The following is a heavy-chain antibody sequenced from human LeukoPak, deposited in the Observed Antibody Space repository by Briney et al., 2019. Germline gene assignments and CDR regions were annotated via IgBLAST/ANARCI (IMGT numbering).Heavy chain of an antibody. CDR3: ARGRQNYDFWSGYSSFDY. V-gene: IGHV4-61*02. Sequence: SQTLSLTCAVSGGSISSGGYSWSWIRQPPGKGLEWIGRIYTSGSTNYNPSLKSRVTISVDTSKNQFSLKLSSVTAADTAVYYCARGRQNYDFWSGYSSFDYWGQGTLVTVSS. D-gene: IGHD3-3*01. CDR1: GGSISSGGYS. J-gene: IGHJ4*02. CDR2: IYTSGST.